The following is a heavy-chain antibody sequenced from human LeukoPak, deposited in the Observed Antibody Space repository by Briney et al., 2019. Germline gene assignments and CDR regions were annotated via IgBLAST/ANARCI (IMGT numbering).Heavy chain of an antibody. CDR1: GFTFSSYA. Sequence: QAGGSLRLSCAASGFTFSSYAMSWVRQAPGKGLEWVSAISGSGGSTYYADSVQGRFTISRDNSKNTVYLQMNSLRAEDTAVYYCARDLGYYGSGSYDYWGQGTLVTVSS. J-gene: IGHJ4*02. V-gene: IGHV3-23*01. CDR2: ISGSGGST. CDR3: ARDLGYYGSGSYDY. D-gene: IGHD3-10*01.